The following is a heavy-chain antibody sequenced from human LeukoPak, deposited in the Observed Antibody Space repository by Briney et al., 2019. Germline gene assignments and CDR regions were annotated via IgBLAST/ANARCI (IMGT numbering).Heavy chain of an antibody. CDR3: AREDYNILTGYYMSY. V-gene: IGHV3-48*03. D-gene: IGHD3-9*01. CDR1: GFTFSSYE. J-gene: IGHJ4*02. CDR2: ISISGSSI. Sequence: GGSLRLPCAASGFTFSSYEMNWVRQAPGKGPEWVSYISISGSSIYYADSVKGRFTISRDNAKNSLYLQMNSLRAEDTAVYYCAREDYNILTGYYMSYWGPGTLVTVSS.